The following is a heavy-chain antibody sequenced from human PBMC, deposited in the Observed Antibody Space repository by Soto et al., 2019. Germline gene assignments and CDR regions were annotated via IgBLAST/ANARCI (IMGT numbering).Heavy chain of an antibody. CDR3: ARGLVVVATVNYFDY. Sequence: PSETLSLTCAVYGGSFSGYYWSWIRQPPGKGLEWIGEINHSGSTNYNPSLKSRVTISVDTSKNQFSLKLSSVTAADTAVYYCARGLVVVATVNYFDYWGQGTLVTVS. CDR2: INHSGST. J-gene: IGHJ4*02. CDR1: GGSFSGYY. D-gene: IGHD5-12*01. V-gene: IGHV4-34*01.